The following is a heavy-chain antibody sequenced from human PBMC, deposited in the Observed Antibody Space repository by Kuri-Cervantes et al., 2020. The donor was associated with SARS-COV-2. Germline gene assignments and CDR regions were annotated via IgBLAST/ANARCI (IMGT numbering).Heavy chain of an antibody. V-gene: IGHV1-3*01. Sequence: ASVKVSCKASGYTFTSYAMHWVRQAPGQRLEWMGWINAGNGNTNYSQKFQGRVTITRDTSASTAYMELSSLRYEDTAVYYCERGNPYYYYYGMDVWGQGTTVTVSS. CDR2: INAGNGNT. CDR3: ERGNPYYYYYGMDV. CDR1: GYTFTSYA. J-gene: IGHJ6*02.